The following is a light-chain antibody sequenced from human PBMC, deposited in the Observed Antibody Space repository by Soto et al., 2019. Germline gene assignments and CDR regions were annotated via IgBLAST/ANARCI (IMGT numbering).Light chain of an antibody. CDR2: DVS. J-gene: IGLJ2*01. V-gene: IGLV2-11*01. CDR1: NSDVGGYDF. Sequence: QSALTQPRSVSGSPGQSVTISCTGTNSDVGGYDFVSWYQQHPGKAPKLMISDVSKRPSGVPDRFSGSKSGNTASLTISGLQAEDEAYYYCYSYVRHLALFGGGTKLTVL. CDR3: YSYVRHLAL.